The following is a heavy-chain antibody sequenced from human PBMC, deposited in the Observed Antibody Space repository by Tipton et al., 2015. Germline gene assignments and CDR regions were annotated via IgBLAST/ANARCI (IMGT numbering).Heavy chain of an antibody. Sequence: TLSLTCTVSGASMRNDNYYWTWIRQPPGKGLEWIGYIYDGVFTFYNPSLESRVNISDDASKNQFSLDLNSVTAADTAVYYCARGTYGASYDSWFDPWGQGVLVTVSS. D-gene: IGHD4/OR15-4a*01. V-gene: IGHV4-30-4*01. CDR1: GASMRNDNYY. CDR3: ARGTYGASYDSWFDP. CDR2: IYDGVFT. J-gene: IGHJ5*02.